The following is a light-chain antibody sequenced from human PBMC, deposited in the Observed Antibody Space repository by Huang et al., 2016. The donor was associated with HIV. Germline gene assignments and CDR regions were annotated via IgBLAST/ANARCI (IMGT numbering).Light chain of an antibody. CDR2: GAS. J-gene: IGKJ4*01. V-gene: IGKV3-20*01. CDR1: QTINSNY. CDR3: QQYGSSPVT. Sequence: EVVLTQSPGTLSLSPGERATLSCRASQTINSNYLAWYRQKPGQAPRLLIYGASSRATGIPDRFSGSGSGTDFTLTISRLEPEDFAVYYCQQYGSSPVTFGDGTKVEIK.